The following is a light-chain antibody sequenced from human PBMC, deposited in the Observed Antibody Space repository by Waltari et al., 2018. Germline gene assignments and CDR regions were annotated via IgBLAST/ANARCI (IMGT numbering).Light chain of an antibody. CDR3: QSADDSGDHVL. CDR1: GLGDKY. CDR2: RNT. V-gene: IGLV3-25*03. Sequence: SPGLTQPPSVSVSPRQTAIIPCSVGGLGDKYIYWFQQKSGQAPVVVIRRNTGRPSGIPERFSASDSGTTGTLVISGVQAEDEAEYYCQSADDSGDHVLFGGGTKLTVL. J-gene: IGLJ2*01.